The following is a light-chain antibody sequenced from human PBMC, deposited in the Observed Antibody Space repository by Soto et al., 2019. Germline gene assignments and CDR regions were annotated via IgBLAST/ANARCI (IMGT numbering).Light chain of an antibody. CDR2: ATS. CDR3: PQCGDLFWT. J-gene: IGKJ1*01. V-gene: IGKV3-20*01. Sequence: EIVLTQSPGTLSLSPGERATLSCRASQSVRSYLAWYPQTPGQAPRLLIYATSGRETGIPDRFYRSGAGTACTRTISRLEPADVQVDSCPQCGDLFWTFGQGTKVDI. CDR1: QSVRSY.